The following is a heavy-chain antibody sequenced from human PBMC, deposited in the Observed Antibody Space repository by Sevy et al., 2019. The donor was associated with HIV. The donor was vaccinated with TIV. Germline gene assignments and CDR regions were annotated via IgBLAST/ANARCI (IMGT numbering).Heavy chain of an antibody. Sequence: GGSLRLSCAASGFSVSRNHINWVRQAPGKGQEWISVIYSDGTTQYADSVKGRFTISRDTSNNTVYLQVSSLRADDTAVYYCARRLSSAWYFDFWGQGTRVTVSS. CDR1: GFSVSRNH. J-gene: IGHJ4*02. D-gene: IGHD6-19*01. CDR3: ARRLSSAWYFDF. CDR2: IYSDGTT. V-gene: IGHV3-53*01.